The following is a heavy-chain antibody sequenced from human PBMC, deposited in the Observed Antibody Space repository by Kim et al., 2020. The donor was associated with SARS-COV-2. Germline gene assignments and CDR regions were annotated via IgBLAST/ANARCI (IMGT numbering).Heavy chain of an antibody. Sequence: ASVKVSCKASGYTFTSYYMHWVRQAPGQGLEWMGIINPSGGSTSYAQKFQGRVTMTRDTSTSTVYMELSSLRSEDTAVYYCARGESGSGIYYYYGMDVWGQGTTVTVSS. CDR2: INPSGGST. CDR3: ARGESGSGIYYYYGMDV. D-gene: IGHD3-10*01. CDR1: GYTFTSYY. V-gene: IGHV1-46*01. J-gene: IGHJ6*02.